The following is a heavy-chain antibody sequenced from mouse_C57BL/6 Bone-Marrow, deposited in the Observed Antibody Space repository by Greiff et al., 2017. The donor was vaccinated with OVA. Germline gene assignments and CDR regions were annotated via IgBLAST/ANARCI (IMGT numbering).Heavy chain of an antibody. Sequence: QVKLQQPGAELVRPGTSVKLSCKASGYTFTSYWMHWVKQRPGQGLEWIGVIDPSDSYTNYNQKFKGKATLTVDTSSSTAYMQLSSLTSEDSAVYYCAGSSYWYFDVWGTGTTVTVSS. V-gene: IGHV1-59*01. CDR3: AGSSYWYFDV. CDR2: IDPSDSYT. J-gene: IGHJ1*03. D-gene: IGHD1-1*01. CDR1: GYTFTSYW.